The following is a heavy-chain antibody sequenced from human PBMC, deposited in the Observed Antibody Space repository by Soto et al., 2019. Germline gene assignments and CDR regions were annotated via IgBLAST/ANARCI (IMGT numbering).Heavy chain of an antibody. CDR3: ARDLEWLLGNFYYGMDV. CDR2: ISNSSFYI. V-gene: IGHV3-21*01. CDR1: GFTFSDYT. D-gene: IGHD3-3*01. J-gene: IGHJ6*02. Sequence: ESGGGLVKPGGSLRLSCAASGFTFSDYTITWVRQAPGKGLEWVSSISNSSFYIYYADSVRGRFTVSRDNAKSSLYLQMNSLRAEDTAVYYCARDLEWLLGNFYYGMDVWGQGTTVTVSS.